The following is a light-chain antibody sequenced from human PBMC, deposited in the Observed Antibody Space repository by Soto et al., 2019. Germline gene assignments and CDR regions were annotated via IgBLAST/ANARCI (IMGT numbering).Light chain of an antibody. CDR2: SNN. V-gene: IGLV1-44*01. Sequence: QSVLTQPPSASGTPGQRVTISCSRSSSNIGSITVNWYQQLPGTAPKLLIFSNNQRPSGVPDRFSGSKSGTSASLAISGVQSEDEADYYCAAWDDSLNGVLFGGGTKLTVL. CDR3: AAWDDSLNGVL. J-gene: IGLJ2*01. CDR1: SSNIGSIT.